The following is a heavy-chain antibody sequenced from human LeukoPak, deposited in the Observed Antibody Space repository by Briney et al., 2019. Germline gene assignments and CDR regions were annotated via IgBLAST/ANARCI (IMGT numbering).Heavy chain of an antibody. V-gene: IGHV4-59*01. Sequence: PSETLSLTCTVSGGSFNNYYWNWIRQPPGKGLEWIGYVSYSGNTNYNPNTNYNPSLQSRITMSVDTSKNQFSLNLRSVTAADTAIYYCARAGLSGQYHGNGVFFHWGQGTLVTVSS. CDR3: ARAGLSGQYHGNGVFFH. D-gene: IGHD5-12*01. CDR2: VSYSGNT. CDR1: GGSFNNYY. J-gene: IGHJ4*02.